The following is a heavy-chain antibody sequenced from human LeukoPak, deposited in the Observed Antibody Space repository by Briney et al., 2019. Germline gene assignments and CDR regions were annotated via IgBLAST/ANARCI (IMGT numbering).Heavy chain of an antibody. Sequence: GGSLRLSCSASGFTFSSYAMHWVRQAPGKGLEYVAAISSDGGSTYYADSVKGRFTLSRDNSKNTLYPQMSSLRAEDTAVFYCVKAGDYVGNFGYFHHSGQGTLVTVSS. CDR2: ISSDGGST. J-gene: IGHJ1*01. CDR1: GFTFSSYA. V-gene: IGHV3-64D*06. CDR3: VKAGDYVGNFGYFHH. D-gene: IGHD4-23*01.